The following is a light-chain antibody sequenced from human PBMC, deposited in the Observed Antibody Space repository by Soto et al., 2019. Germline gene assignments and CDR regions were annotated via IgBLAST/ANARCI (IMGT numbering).Light chain of an antibody. V-gene: IGKV3-15*01. CDR3: QQYNNWPGWA. J-gene: IGKJ1*01. Sequence: EIVMTQSPVTLSVSPGERVTLSCRASQSVSSNLAWYQQKPGQAPRLLIYGASTRATGIPARFSGSGSGTEFTLTISSLQSEDFAVYYCQQYNNWPGWAFGQGPKV. CDR1: QSVSSN. CDR2: GAS.